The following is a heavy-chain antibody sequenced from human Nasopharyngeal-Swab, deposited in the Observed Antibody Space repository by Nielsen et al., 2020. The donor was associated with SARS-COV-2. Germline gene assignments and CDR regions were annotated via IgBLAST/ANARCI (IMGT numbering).Heavy chain of an antibody. V-gene: IGHV3-48*02. D-gene: IGHD1-26*01. CDR2: ISSSSSTS. CDR3: ARDVAIVGATLEN. CDR1: EFTMSRNG. Sequence: GESLKISCAASEFTMSRNGMHWVRQAPGKGLEWVASISSSSSTSYYADSVKGRFTISRDNPKNSLYLQMHRLGNEVPALYYCARDVAIVGATLENWGQGPLVSVSS. J-gene: IGHJ1*01.